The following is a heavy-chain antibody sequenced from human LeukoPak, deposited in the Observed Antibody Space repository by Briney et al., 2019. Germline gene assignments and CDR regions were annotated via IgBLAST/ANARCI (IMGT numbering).Heavy chain of an antibody. J-gene: IGHJ4*02. Sequence: PSQTLSLTCTVSGGSISDGAYYWSWIRQPPGNGLEWFGYIYHSGSTFYNPSLKSRLTISVDSSKNQFSLKLSSVTAADTAVYYCARVLRFLEWSGSPYFDYWGQGRLVTVSS. CDR3: ARVLRFLEWSGSPYFDY. V-gene: IGHV4-30-2*01. D-gene: IGHD3-3*01. CDR1: GGSISDGAYY. CDR2: IYHSGST.